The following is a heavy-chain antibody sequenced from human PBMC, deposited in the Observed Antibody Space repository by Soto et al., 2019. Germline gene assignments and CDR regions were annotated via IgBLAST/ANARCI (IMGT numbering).Heavy chain of an antibody. CDR3: ARDLWGYCGTDCYPLDV. Sequence: QVRLQESGPGLVKPSETLSLTCTVSGGSISRYYWSWIRQPPGKGLEWIGYLYNTGSTIYNPSLKSRVTISVDTLKNQFSLKLNSLTAADTAVYYCARDLWGYCGTDCYPLDVWGQGTTVTVSS. J-gene: IGHJ6*02. D-gene: IGHD2-21*02. CDR1: GGSISRYY. CDR2: LYNTGST. V-gene: IGHV4-59*01.